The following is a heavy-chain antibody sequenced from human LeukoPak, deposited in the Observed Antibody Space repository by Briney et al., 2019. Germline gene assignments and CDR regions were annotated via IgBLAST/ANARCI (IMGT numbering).Heavy chain of an antibody. Sequence: SQTLSLTCAISGDSVSSNSAAWNWIRQSPSRGLEWLGRTYYRSKWFDDYAVSVKSRISINPDTSKNQFSLQLNSVSPEDTAMYYCARDGEVSGTEFDFWGQGTLVTVSS. CDR1: GDSVSSNSAA. CDR2: TYYRSKWFD. CDR3: ARDGEVSGTEFDF. V-gene: IGHV6-1*01. J-gene: IGHJ4*02. D-gene: IGHD6-19*01.